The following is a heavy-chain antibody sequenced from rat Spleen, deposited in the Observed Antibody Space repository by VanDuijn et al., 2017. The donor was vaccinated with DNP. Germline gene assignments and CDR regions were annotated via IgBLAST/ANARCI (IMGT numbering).Heavy chain of an antibody. Sequence: EVQLVESGGGLVQPGRSLKLSCAASGFTFSDYYMAWVRQAPRKGLEWVASISYDGVSIHYRDSVKGRFTISRNNAKNTLYLQMESLRSEDTATYYCARPNFGSPYYFDYWGQGVMVTVSS. CDR3: ARPNFGSPYYFDY. CDR1: GFTFSDYY. V-gene: IGHV5-7*01. CDR2: ISYDGVSI. J-gene: IGHJ2*01. D-gene: IGHD1-3*01.